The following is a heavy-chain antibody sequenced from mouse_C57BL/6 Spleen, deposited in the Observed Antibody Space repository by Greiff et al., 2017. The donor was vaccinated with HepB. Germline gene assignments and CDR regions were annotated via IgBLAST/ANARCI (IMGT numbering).Heavy chain of an antibody. CDR2: IYPGDGDT. J-gene: IGHJ4*01. CDR3: ARQGALDSSGPLPAMDY. Sequence: QVQLKQSGAELVKPGASVKISCKASGYAFSSYWMNWVKQRPGKGLEWIGQIYPGDGDTNYNGKFKGKATLTADKSSSTAYMQLSSRTSEDSAVYFCARQGALDSSGPLPAMDYWGQGTSVTVSS. V-gene: IGHV1-80*01. D-gene: IGHD3-2*02. CDR1: GYAFSSYW.